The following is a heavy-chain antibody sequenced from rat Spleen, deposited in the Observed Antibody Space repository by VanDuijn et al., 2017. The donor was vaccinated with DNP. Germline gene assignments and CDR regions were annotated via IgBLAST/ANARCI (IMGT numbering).Heavy chain of an antibody. Sequence: EVQLQASGPGLVKPSQSLSLTCSVTSYSITSNYWGWIRTFPGNKMEWMAYIRYSGINGYNPSLKSRISITRDTSKNQFFLQLNSVITEDTATYYCARSVYYYSSYIPFDHWGQGVMVTVSS. J-gene: IGHJ2*01. CDR2: IRYSGIN. CDR3: ARSVYYYSSYIPFDH. D-gene: IGHD1-2*01. CDR1: SYSITSNY. V-gene: IGHV3-1*01.